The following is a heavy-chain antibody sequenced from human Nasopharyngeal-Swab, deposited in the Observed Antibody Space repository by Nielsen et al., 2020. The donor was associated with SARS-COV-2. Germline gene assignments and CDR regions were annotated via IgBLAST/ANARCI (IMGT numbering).Heavy chain of an antibody. CDR3: ARDPNNWNYEGDAFDI. V-gene: IGHV1-18*01. Sequence: ASVKVSCKASGYTFTSYGISWVRQAPGQGLEWMGWISAYNGNTNYAQKLQGRVTMTTDTSTSTAYMELRSLRSDDTAVYYCARDPNNWNYEGDAFDIWGQGTMVTVSS. D-gene: IGHD1-7*01. CDR1: GYTFTSYG. CDR2: ISAYNGNT. J-gene: IGHJ3*02.